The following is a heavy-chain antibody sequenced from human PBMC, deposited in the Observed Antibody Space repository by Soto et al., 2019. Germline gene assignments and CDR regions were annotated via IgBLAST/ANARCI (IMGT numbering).Heavy chain of an antibody. D-gene: IGHD5-18*01. CDR2: ISGSGGST. J-gene: IGHJ6*02. CDR1: GFTFSSYA. V-gene: IGHV3-23*01. Sequence: EVQLLESGGGLVQPGGSLRLCCAASGFTFSSYAMSWGRQAPGKGLEWVSGISGSGGSTYYADSVKGRFTISRDNAKKTLYLQMNRLTEENTVVYYCAEPSGYSYGLDYYYCDDMDVCSQATTVTVS. CDR3: AEPSGYSYGLDYYYCDDMDV.